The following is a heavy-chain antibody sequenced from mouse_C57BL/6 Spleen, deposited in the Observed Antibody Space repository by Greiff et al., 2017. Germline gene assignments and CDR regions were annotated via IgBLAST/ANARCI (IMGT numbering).Heavy chain of an antibody. V-gene: IGHV1-15*01. J-gene: IGHJ4*01. D-gene: IGHD3-2*02. CDR1: GYTFTDYE. CDR3: TKGSSGYVRAMDY. CDR2: IDPETGGT. Sequence: QVQLQQSGAELVRPGASVTLSCKASGYTFTDYEMHWVKQTPVHGLEWIGAIDPETGGTAYNQKFKGKAILSADKSSSTAYMELRSLTSEDSAVYYCTKGSSGYVRAMDYWGQGTSVTVSS.